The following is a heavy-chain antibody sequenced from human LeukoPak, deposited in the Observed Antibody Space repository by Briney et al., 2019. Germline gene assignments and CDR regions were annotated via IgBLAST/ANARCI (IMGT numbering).Heavy chain of an antibody. J-gene: IGHJ4*02. D-gene: IGHD4-17*01. CDR2: VKQDGSEK. Sequence: GGSLRLSCAASGFTFSSYWMSWVRQAPGKGLEWVANVKQDGSEKYYVDSVKGRFTISRDNAKNSLYLQMNSLRAEDTAVYYCARARWDTVTTFGFDYWGQGTLVTVSS. CDR3: ARARWDTVTTFGFDY. V-gene: IGHV3-7*01. CDR1: GFTFSSYW.